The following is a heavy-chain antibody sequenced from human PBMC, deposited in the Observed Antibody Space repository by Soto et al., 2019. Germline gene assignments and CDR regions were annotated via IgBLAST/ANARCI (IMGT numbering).Heavy chain of an antibody. CDR1: GFTFSNAW. J-gene: IGHJ4*02. CDR3: TTELRAYNWNYGDYFDY. CDR2: IKSKTDGGTA. D-gene: IGHD1-7*01. Sequence: GGSLRLSCAASGFTFSNAWMNWVRQAPGKGLEWVGRIKSKTDGGTADYAAPVKGRFIISRDDSKNTLYLQMNSLKTEDTAVYYCTTELRAYNWNYGDYFDYWGQGTLVTVSS. V-gene: IGHV3-15*07.